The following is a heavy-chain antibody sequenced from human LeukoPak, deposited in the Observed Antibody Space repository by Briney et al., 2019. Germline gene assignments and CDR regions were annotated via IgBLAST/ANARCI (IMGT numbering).Heavy chain of an antibody. D-gene: IGHD5-12*01. J-gene: IGHJ3*02. V-gene: IGHV4-59*01. CDR2: IYYSGST. CDR3: ARDALGGYNGYDPPNAFDI. Sequence: PSETLSLTCTVSGGSISSYYWSWIRQPPGKGLEWIGYIYYSGSTNYNPSLKSRVTISVDTSKNQFSLKLSSVTAADTAVYYCARDALGGYNGYDPPNAFDIWGQGTMVTVSS. CDR1: GGSISSYY.